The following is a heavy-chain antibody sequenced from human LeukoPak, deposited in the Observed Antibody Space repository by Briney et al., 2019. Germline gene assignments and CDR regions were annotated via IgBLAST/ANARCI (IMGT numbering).Heavy chain of an antibody. CDR3: AKEESYYGSSRCCLLFDY. CDR2: IKDNGSET. J-gene: IGHJ4*02. V-gene: IGHV3-7*04. Sequence: GGSLRLSCAASGFTFSRFWMSWVRHLPGKGLEWVSNIKDNGSETHSMDSVKGRFSISRDNSTNSLYLRMYSLRAEGSALYYCAKEESYYGSSRCCLLFDYWRQRPLVSVST. D-gene: IGHD2-2*01. CDR1: GFTFSRFW.